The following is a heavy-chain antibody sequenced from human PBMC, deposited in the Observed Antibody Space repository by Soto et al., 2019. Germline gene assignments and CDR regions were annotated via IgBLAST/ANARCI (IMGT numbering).Heavy chain of an antibody. V-gene: IGHV5-51*01. J-gene: IGHJ5*02. D-gene: IGHD3-9*01. CDR1: GYSFTSYW. Sequence: PGESLKISCKGSGYSFTSYWIGWVRQMPGKGLEWMGIIYPGDSDTRYSPSFQGQVTISADKSISTAYLQWSSLKASDTAMYYFAKGRYFDRLLNWFDPWGEGALVTVSS. CDR3: AKGRYFDRLLNWFDP. CDR2: IYPGDSDT.